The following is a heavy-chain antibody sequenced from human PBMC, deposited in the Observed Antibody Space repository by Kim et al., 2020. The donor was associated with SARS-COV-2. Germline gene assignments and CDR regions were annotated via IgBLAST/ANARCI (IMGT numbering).Heavy chain of an antibody. CDR3: TRDRAGAGDY. CDR2: TQ. V-gene: IGHV3-72*01. D-gene: IGHD3-10*01. J-gene: IGHJ4*02. Sequence: TQEYAATVRGRFTISRDDSKNALYLQMNSLKTADTAVYFCTRDRAGAGDYWGQGTLVTVSS.